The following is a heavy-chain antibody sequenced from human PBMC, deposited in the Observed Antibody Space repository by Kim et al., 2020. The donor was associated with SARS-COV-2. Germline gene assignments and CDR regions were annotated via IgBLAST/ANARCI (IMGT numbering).Heavy chain of an antibody. Sequence: GGSLRLSCAASGFTFDDYGMSWVRQAPGKGLEWVSGINWNGGSTGYADSVKGRFTISRDNAKNSLYLQMNSLRAEDTALYHCAREPRRLWGRTFYDRDYWGQGTLVTVSS. CDR1: GFTFDDYG. D-gene: IGHD3-10*01. V-gene: IGHV3-20*01. CDR3: AREPRRLWGRTFYDRDY. J-gene: IGHJ4*02. CDR2: INWNGGST.